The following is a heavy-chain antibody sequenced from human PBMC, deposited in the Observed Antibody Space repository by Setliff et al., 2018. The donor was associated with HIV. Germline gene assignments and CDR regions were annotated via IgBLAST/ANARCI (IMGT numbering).Heavy chain of an antibody. CDR1: GGTFSSYA. V-gene: IGHV1-69*05. Sequence: GASVKVSCKASGGTFSSYAISWVRQAPGQGLEWMGGIIPMFGAANYAQKFQGRVTITTDASTSAAYMELSSLRSEDTAVYYCTSGCLIGGSGPCRNFEFWGQGTLVT. CDR2: IIPMFGAA. J-gene: IGHJ4*02. CDR3: TSGCLIGGSGPCRNFEF. D-gene: IGHD3-9*01.